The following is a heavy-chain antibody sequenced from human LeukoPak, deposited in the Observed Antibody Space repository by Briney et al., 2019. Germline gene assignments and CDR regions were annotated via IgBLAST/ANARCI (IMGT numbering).Heavy chain of an antibody. Sequence: SETLSLTCTVSGGSISSGSYYWGWIRQPAGKGLEWIGRIYTSGSTNNNPSLKSRVTISVDTSKNQFSLKLSSVTAADTAVYYCARDIVVVPAAMGDYYYYYMDVWGKGTTVTISS. V-gene: IGHV4-61*02. CDR1: GGSISSGSYY. D-gene: IGHD2-2*01. J-gene: IGHJ6*03. CDR3: ARDIVVVPAAMGDYYYYYMDV. CDR2: IYTSGST.